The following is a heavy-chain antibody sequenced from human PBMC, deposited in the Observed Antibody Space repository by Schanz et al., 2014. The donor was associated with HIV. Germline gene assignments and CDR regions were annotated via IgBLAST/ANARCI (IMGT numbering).Heavy chain of an antibody. J-gene: IGHJ2*01. V-gene: IGHV1-8*02. Sequence: QVQLVQSGAEVQKPGASVKVSCKASGYSFTSYDINWVRQATGQGLEWMGWVNPKSGNTGYAQKFQGRVTMTRNTSISTAYMELSSLGSEDTAMYYCAREDVSYWSFDLWGRGTLVTVSS. CDR1: GYSFTSYD. D-gene: IGHD3-10*02. CDR2: VNPKSGNT. CDR3: AREDVSYWSFDL.